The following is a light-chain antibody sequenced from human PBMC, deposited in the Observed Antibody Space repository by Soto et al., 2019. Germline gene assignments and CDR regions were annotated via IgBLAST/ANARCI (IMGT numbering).Light chain of an antibody. V-gene: IGKV3-20*01. CDR1: QSVNSNY. CDR3: QQYGSSPST. J-gene: IGKJ1*01. Sequence: EIVLTQSPATLSVSPGERATLSCRASQSVNSNYLAWYQHKPGQAPRLLIYGASSRATGIPDRFSGSASGTDFTLTISRLEPEDFAVYHCQQYGSSPSTFGQGTKVEIK. CDR2: GAS.